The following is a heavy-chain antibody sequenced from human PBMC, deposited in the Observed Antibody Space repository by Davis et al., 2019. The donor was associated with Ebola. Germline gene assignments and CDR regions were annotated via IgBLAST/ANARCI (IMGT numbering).Heavy chain of an antibody. CDR2: ISAYNRNT. Sequence: ASVKVSCKTSGYTFTNYAIHWVRQAPGQGLEWMGWISAYNRNTNYAQKLQGRVTMTTDTSTSTAYMELRSLRSDDTARYYCARDVRGITGPSEYWGQGTLVTVSS. V-gene: IGHV1-18*01. CDR1: GYTFTNYA. CDR3: ARDVRGITGPSEY. J-gene: IGHJ4*02. D-gene: IGHD1-1*01.